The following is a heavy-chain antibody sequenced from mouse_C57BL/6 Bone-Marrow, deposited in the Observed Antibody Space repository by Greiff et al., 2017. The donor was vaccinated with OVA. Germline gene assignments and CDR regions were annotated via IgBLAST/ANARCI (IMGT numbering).Heavy chain of an antibody. Sequence: QVQLKESGTELVKPGASVKLSCKASGYTFTSYWMHWVKQRPGQGLEWIGNINPSNGGTNYNEKFKSKATLTVDKSSSTAYMQLSSLTSEDSAVYYCAREGGVTGFDYWGQGTTLTVSS. D-gene: IGHD2-2*01. CDR2: INPSNGGT. V-gene: IGHV1-53*01. CDR3: AREGGVTGFDY. J-gene: IGHJ2*01. CDR1: GYTFTSYW.